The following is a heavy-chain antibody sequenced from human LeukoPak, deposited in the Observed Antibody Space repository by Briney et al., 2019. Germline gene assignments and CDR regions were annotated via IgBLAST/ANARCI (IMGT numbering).Heavy chain of an antibody. CDR3: ARTLDDSSGYYYGDAFDI. J-gene: IGHJ3*02. CDR1: GGSISSYY. V-gene: IGHV4-59*01. D-gene: IGHD3-22*01. CDR2: IYYSGST. Sequence: PSETLSLTCTVSGGSISSYYWSWIRQAPGKGLEWIGYIYYSGSTNYNPSLKSRVTISVDTSKNQFSLKLSSVTAADTAVYYCARTLDDSSGYYYGDAFDIWGQGTMATVSS.